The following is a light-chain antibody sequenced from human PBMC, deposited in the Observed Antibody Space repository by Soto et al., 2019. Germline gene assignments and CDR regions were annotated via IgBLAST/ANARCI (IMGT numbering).Light chain of an antibody. CDR3: QQYGSSPLGT. CDR2: GAS. Sequence: TQSPSTLSVSTGERATLSCRASQSVSSNLAWYQQKLGQAPRLLIYGASTRATGIPARFSGSGSGTDFTLTISRLEPEDFAVYYCQQYGSSPLGTFGGVTKVDVK. J-gene: IGKJ4*01. V-gene: IGKV3-20*01. CDR1: QSVSSN.